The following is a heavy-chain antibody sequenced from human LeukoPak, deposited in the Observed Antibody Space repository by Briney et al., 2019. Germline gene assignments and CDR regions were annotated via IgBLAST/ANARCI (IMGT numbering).Heavy chain of an antibody. Sequence: PGGSLRLSCAASGFTFSSYGMHWVRQAPGKGLEWVAVIWYDGSNKYYADSVKGRFTISRDNSKYTLYLQMNSLRAEDTAVYYCARDSAWLEMATITGAFDIWGQGRMVTVSS. D-gene: IGHD5-24*01. V-gene: IGHV3-33*01. CDR2: IWYDGSNK. CDR1: GFTFSSYG. CDR3: ARDSAWLEMATITGAFDI. J-gene: IGHJ3*02.